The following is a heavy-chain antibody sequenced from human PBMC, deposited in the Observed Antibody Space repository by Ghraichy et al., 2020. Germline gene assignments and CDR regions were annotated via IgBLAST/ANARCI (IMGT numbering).Heavy chain of an antibody. V-gene: IGHV4-39*01. CDR2: IYYSGST. Sequence: SETLSLTCTVSGGSISSSSYYWGWIRQPPGKGLEWIGSIYYSGSTYYNPSLKSRVTISVDTSKNQFSLKLSSVTAADTAVYYCASLCGGDCYSRDRHYGMDVWGQGTTVTVSS. J-gene: IGHJ6*02. D-gene: IGHD2-21*02. CDR1: GGSISSSSYY. CDR3: ASLCGGDCYSRDRHYGMDV.